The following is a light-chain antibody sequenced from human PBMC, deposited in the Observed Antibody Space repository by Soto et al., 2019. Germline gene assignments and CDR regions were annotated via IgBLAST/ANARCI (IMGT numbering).Light chain of an antibody. CDR3: QHYDSYSGT. CDR2: RAS. CDR1: QTISSW. J-gene: IGKJ3*01. V-gene: IGKV1-5*03. Sequence: DIQMTQSPSTLSASVGDRVTITYRASQTISSWLAWYQQKPGKAPKLLIYRASSLESGVPSRFSGSGSGAEFTLTISSLQPDDFATYYCQHYDSYSGTFGPGTEVDIK.